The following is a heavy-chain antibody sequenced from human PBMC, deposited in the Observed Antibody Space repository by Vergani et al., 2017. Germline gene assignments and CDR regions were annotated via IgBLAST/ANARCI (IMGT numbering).Heavy chain of an antibody. CDR2: IDPSDSYT. V-gene: IGHV5-10-1*01. J-gene: IGHJ5*02. CDR3: ARSDYYGSGSYRFDP. CDR1: GYSFTSYW. Sequence: EVQLVQSGAEVKKPGESLRISCKGSGYSFTSYWISWVRQMPGKGLEWMGRIDPSDSYTNYSPSFQGHVTISADKSISTAYLQWSSPKASDTAMYYCARSDYYGSGSYRFDPWGQGTLVTVSS. D-gene: IGHD3-10*01.